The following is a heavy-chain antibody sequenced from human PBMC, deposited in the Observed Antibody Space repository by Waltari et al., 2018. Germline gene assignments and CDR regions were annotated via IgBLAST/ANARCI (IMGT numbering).Heavy chain of an antibody. V-gene: IGHV1-69-2*01. CDR3: ATLGPYDFWSGYHRVDY. CDR2: VDPEDGET. Sequence: EVQLVQSGAEVKKPGATVKISCKASGYTFTDYYMHWVQQAPGKGLEWMGRVDPEDGETIYAEKFQGRVTITADTSTDTAYMELSSLRSEDTAVYYCATLGPYDFWSGYHRVDYWGQGTLVTVSS. CDR1: GYTFTDYY. J-gene: IGHJ4*02. D-gene: IGHD3-3*01.